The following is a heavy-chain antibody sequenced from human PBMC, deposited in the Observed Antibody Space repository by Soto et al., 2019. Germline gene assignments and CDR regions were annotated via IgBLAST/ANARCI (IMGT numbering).Heavy chain of an antibody. J-gene: IGHJ5*02. D-gene: IGHD1-1*01. CDR1: GFTVSNNY. Sequence: DVQLVESGGGLVQPGGSLRLSCAVSGFTVSNNYMSWVRQAPGKGLEWVSLIYSGGSTYYAVSVKGRFTISRDNSKNTLYLQMNSLRAEDTAVYYCTRGPGTTPGGNPWGQGTLVTVSS. CDR3: TRGPGTTPGGNP. CDR2: IYSGGST. V-gene: IGHV3-66*01.